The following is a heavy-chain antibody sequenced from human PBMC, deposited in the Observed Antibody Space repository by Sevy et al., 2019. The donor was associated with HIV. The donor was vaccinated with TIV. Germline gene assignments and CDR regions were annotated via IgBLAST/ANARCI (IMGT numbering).Heavy chain of an antibody. CDR2: ISGGGGST. J-gene: IGHJ6*03. Sequence: GGSLRLSCAASGFTFSNYAMSWVRQAPGKGLEWVSVISGGGGSTYYADSVKGRFTISRDNSKNTLYLKMNSLRVEDTAVYYRAKDLGDDYLYYYYMDVWGKGTTVTVSS. V-gene: IGHV3-23*01. D-gene: IGHD4-17*01. CDR1: GFTFSNYA. CDR3: AKDLGDDYLYYYYMDV.